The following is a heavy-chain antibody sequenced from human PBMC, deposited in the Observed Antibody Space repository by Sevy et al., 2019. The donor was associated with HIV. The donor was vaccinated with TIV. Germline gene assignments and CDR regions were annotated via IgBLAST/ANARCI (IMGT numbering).Heavy chain of an antibody. Sequence: GESLKISCKGSGYSFTSYWIGWVRQMPGKGLEWMGIIYPGDSDTRYSPSFQGQVTTSADKSISTAYLQWSSLKASDTAMYYCARLGIDYYDSSGYYINRWYFDYWGQGTLVTVSS. V-gene: IGHV5-51*01. CDR2: IYPGDSDT. CDR3: ARLGIDYYDSSGYYINRWYFDY. D-gene: IGHD3-22*01. CDR1: GYSFTSYW. J-gene: IGHJ4*02.